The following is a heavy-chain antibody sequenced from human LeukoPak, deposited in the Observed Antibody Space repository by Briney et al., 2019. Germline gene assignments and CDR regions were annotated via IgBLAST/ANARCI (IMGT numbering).Heavy chain of an antibody. D-gene: IGHD6-13*01. CDR1: GFTVSGVY. CDR2: IYSDDST. CDR3: ASRPRDAAALDY. J-gene: IGHJ4*02. V-gene: IGHV3-53*01. Sequence: GGSLRLSCVASGFTVSGVYMSWVRQAPGQGLDWVSVIYSDDSTYYADSVKGRFTISRDNSKNTLNLQMNSLRAEDTAVYYCASRPRDAAALDYWGQGTLVTVSS.